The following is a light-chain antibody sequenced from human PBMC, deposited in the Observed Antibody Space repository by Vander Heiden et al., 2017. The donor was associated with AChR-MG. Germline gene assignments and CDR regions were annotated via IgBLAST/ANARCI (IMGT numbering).Light chain of an antibody. CDR2: EVS. J-gene: IGLJ1*01. CDR3: CSYAASSVYV. Sequence: QSALTQPASVSGSPGQSITISCTGTSSDVGSYNLVSWYQQHPGKAPKLMIYEVSKRPSGVSNRFSGSKSGNTASLTISGLQAEDEADYYCCSYAASSVYVFGTETKVTVL. V-gene: IGLV2-23*02. CDR1: SSDVGSYNL.